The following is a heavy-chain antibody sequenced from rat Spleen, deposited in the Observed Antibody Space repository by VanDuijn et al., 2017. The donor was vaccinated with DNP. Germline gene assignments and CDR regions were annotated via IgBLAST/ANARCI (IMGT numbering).Heavy chain of an antibody. J-gene: IGHJ2*01. CDR2: INYSGRN. V-gene: IGHV3-1*01. CDR1: DYSITTNY. D-gene: IGHD1-7*01. CDR3: ARWTRYFDY. Sequence: EVQLQESGPGLVKPSQSLSLTCSVTDYSITTNYWGWIRKFPGNEMEWIGHINYSGRNSYKQSLKSRISITRDTSKNQFFLQVNSVTTEDTATYYCARWTRYFDYWGQGVMVTVSS.